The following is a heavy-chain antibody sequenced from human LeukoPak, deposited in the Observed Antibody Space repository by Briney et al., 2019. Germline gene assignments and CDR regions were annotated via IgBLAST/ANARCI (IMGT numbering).Heavy chain of an antibody. Sequence: GESLKISCKGSGYSFIHYYIAWVRQMPGKGLEWMGIIYPGDSETTYSPSFQGQVTISADKSISTAYLQWSSLKASDTATYYCARLAGTTDGNWFDPWGQGTLVTVSS. J-gene: IGHJ5*02. CDR2: IYPGDSET. CDR3: ARLAGTTDGNWFDP. D-gene: IGHD1-7*01. CDR1: GYSFIHYY. V-gene: IGHV5-51*01.